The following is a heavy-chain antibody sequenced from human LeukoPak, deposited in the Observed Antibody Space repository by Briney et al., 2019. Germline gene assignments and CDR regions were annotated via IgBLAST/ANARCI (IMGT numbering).Heavy chain of an antibody. CDR2: INAGNGNT. CDR1: GYTFTSYA. V-gene: IGHV1-3*01. Sequence: ASVKVSCKASGYTFTSYAMHWVPQAPGQRLEWMGWINAGNGNTKYSQKFQGRVTITRDTSASTAYMELSSLRSEDTAVYYCARDGDVDTAMVTNWFDPWGQGTLVTVSS. CDR3: ARDGDVDTAMVTNWFDP. J-gene: IGHJ5*02. D-gene: IGHD5-18*01.